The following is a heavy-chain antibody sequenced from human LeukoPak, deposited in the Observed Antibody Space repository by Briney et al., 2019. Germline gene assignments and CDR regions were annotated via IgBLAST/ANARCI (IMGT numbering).Heavy chain of an antibody. CDR2: IYYSGST. D-gene: IGHD3-22*01. Sequence: SETLSLTCTVSGGSISSSSYYWGWIRQPPGKGLEWIGSIYYSGSTYYNPSLKSRVTISVDTSKNQFSLKLSSVTAADTAVYYCARQNYYDSSGYPNVFDIWGQGTMVTVSS. V-gene: IGHV4-39*01. J-gene: IGHJ3*02. CDR3: ARQNYYDSSGYPNVFDI. CDR1: GGSISSSSYY.